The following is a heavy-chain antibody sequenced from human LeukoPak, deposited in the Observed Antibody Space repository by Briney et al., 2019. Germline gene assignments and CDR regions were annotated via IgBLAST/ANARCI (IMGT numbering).Heavy chain of an antibody. D-gene: IGHD2-2*01. V-gene: IGHV3-48*03. CDR1: GFTFSSYE. CDR2: ISSSGSTI. CDR3: ASEYQQPLDY. Sequence: GGSLRLSCAASGFTFSSYEMNWVRQAPGKGLEWVSYISSSGSTIYYADSVKGRFTISRDNAKNSLYLQMSSLRAEDTAVYYRASEYQQPLDYWGQGALVTVSS. J-gene: IGHJ4*02.